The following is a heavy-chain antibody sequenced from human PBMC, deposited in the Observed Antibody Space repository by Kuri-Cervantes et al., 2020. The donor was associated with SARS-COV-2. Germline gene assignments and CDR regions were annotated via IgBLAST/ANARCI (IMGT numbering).Heavy chain of an antibody. CDR1: GFTFSSYW. CDR3: AKGGYSYGYAGHFDY. CDR2: IKQDGSEK. J-gene: IGHJ4*02. D-gene: IGHD5-18*01. Sequence: GGCRRLSCAASGFTFSSYWISWVRQAPGKGLEWVANIKQDGSEKYYVDSVKGRLTISRDNAKNSLYLQMNSLRAEDTAVYYCAKGGYSYGYAGHFDYWGQGTLVTVSS. V-gene: IGHV3-7*01.